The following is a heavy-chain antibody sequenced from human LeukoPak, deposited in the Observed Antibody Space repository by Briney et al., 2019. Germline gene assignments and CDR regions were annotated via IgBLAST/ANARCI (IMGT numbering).Heavy chain of an antibody. V-gene: IGHV4-4*02. CDR2: INHSGST. CDR3: ARRRVRAVPGYSSSWQNWFDP. CDR1: GGSISSSNW. D-gene: IGHD6-13*01. Sequence: SETLSLTCAVSGGSISSSNWWSWVRQPPGKGLEWIGEINHSGSTNYNPSLKSRITISVDTSKNQFSLKLSSVTAADTAVYYCARRRVRAVPGYSSSWQNWFDPWGQGTLVTVSS. J-gene: IGHJ5*02.